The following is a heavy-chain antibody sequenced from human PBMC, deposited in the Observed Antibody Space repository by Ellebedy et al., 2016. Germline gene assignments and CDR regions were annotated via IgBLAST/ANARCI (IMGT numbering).Heavy chain of an antibody. CDR1: GYTFTGYY. CDR3: ATDGGDCSGGSCYSVAFDI. V-gene: IGHV1-2*02. D-gene: IGHD2-15*01. CDR2: INPNSGGT. Sequence: ASVKVSCXASGYTFTGYYMHWVRQAPGQGLEWMGWINPNSGGTNYAQKFQGRVTMTRDTSISTAYMELSRLRSEDTAVYYCATDGGDCSGGSCYSVAFDIWGQGTMVTVSS. J-gene: IGHJ3*02.